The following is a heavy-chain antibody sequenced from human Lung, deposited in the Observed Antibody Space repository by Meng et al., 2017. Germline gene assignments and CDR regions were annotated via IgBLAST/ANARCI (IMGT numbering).Heavy chain of an antibody. J-gene: IGHJ4*02. D-gene: IGHD4-11*01. CDR1: GGSFSAYY. CDR3: ARGPTTMAHDFDY. Sequence: QVHLQQWGAGLLKPSETLSLTCVVSGGSFSAYYWSWIRQPPGKGLEWIGEINHSGGTNYNPSLESRATISVDTSQNNLSLKLSSVTAADSAVYYCARGPTTMAHDFDYWGQGTLVTVSS. CDR2: INHSGGT. V-gene: IGHV4-34*01.